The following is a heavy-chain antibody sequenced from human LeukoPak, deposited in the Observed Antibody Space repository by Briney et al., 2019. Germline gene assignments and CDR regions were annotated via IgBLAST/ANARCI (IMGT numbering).Heavy chain of an antibody. D-gene: IGHD6-19*01. V-gene: IGHV3-23*01. CDR2: ISGSGGIT. CDR3: AKLDSIAVAGTCDY. J-gene: IGHJ4*02. CDR1: GFTFSSYA. Sequence: PGESLRLSCAASGFTFSSYAMSWVRQAPGQGMERDSAISGSGGITYYADSVKGRFTTSRDNSKNTLYLQMNSLRAEDTAVYYCAKLDSIAVAGTCDYWGQGTLVTVSS.